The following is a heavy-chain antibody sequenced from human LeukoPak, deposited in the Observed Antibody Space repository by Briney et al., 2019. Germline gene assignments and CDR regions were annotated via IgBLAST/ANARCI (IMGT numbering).Heavy chain of an antibody. Sequence: ASVKVSCKASGYTFTGYYMHWVRQAPGQGLEWMGWINPNSGGTNYAQKFQGRVTMTRDTSISTAYMELSRLRSDDTAVYYCARVPSYYDSSGYLARYLDYWGQGTLVTVSS. J-gene: IGHJ4*02. V-gene: IGHV1-2*02. CDR3: ARVPSYYDSSGYLARYLDY. CDR2: INPNSGGT. CDR1: GYTFTGYY. D-gene: IGHD3-22*01.